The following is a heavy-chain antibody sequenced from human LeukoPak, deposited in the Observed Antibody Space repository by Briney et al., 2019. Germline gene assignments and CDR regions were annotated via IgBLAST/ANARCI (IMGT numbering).Heavy chain of an antibody. CDR3: ASLSGLWFGELLDGMFDP. D-gene: IGHD3-10*01. Sequence: GGSLRLSCAASGFTFSSYEMNWVRQPPRKGLEWVSYITSSVSTIYYADSVKGRFTISRDNAKNSQYLQMNSLRAEDTAVYYCASLSGLWFGELLDGMFDPWGQGTLVTVSS. V-gene: IGHV3-48*03. CDR1: GFTFSSYE. CDR2: ITSSVSTI. J-gene: IGHJ5*02.